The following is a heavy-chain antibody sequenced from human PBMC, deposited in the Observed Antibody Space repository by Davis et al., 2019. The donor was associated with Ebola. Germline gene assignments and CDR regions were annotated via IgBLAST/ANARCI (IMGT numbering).Heavy chain of an antibody. D-gene: IGHD5-24*01. V-gene: IGHV1-18*01. J-gene: IGHJ4*02. CDR3: ARTCRDGYNCCYFDY. CDR2: ISAYNGNT. CDR1: GYTFTSYG. Sequence: ASVKVSCKASGYTFTSYGISWVRQAPGQGLEWMGWISAYNGNTNYAQKLQGRVTIIADKSTSTAYMELSSLRSEDTAVYYCARTCRDGYNCCYFDYWGQGTLVTVSS.